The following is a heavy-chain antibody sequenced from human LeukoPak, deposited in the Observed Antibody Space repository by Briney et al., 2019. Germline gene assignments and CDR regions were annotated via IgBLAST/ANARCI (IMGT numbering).Heavy chain of an antibody. CDR2: INHSGST. V-gene: IGHV4-34*01. CDR1: GGSFSGYY. J-gene: IGHJ6*03. Sequence: PSETLSLTCAVYGGSFSGYYWSWIRQPPGKGLEWIGEINHSGSTNYNPSLKSRVIISVDTSKNQFSLKLSSVTAADTAVYYCARDYGSPKYYYYMDVWGKGTTVTVSS. CDR3: ARDYGSPKYYYYMDV. D-gene: IGHD4-17*01.